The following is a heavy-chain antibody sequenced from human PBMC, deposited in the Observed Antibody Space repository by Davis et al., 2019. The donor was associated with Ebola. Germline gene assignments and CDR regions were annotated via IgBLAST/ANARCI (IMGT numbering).Heavy chain of an antibody. V-gene: IGHV3-23*01. CDR3: AKGTTLHFDY. Sequence: ETLSLTCDVSGGSISSSNWWSWVRQPPGKGLEWVSAISGSGGSTYYADSVKGRFTISRDNSKNTLYLQMNSLRAEDTAVYYCAKGTTLHFDYWGQGTLVTVSS. D-gene: IGHD1-7*01. CDR2: ISGSGGST. CDR1: GGSISSSN. J-gene: IGHJ4*02.